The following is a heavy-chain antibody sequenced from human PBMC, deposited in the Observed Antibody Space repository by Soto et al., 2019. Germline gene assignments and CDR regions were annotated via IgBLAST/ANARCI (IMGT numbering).Heavy chain of an antibody. V-gene: IGHV1-18*01. CDR2: ISAYNGNT. J-gene: IGHJ6*02. CDR3: ARRVAGPGYYYGMDV. D-gene: IGHD6-19*01. CDR1: GYTFTSYG. Sequence: QVQLVQSGAEVKKPGASVKVSCKASGYTFTSYGISWVRQAPGQGLEWMGWISAYNGNTNYAQKLQGRVTMTTDTSXNTAYMELRSLRSDDTAVYYCARRVAGPGYYYGMDVWGQGTTVTVSS.